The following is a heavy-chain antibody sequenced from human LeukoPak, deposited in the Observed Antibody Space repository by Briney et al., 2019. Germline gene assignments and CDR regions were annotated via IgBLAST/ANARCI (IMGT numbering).Heavy chain of an antibody. CDR3: ARADNWNRPFDH. J-gene: IGHJ4*02. CDR1: GFTFSSYS. CDR2: ISSSSSYI. Sequence: GGSLRLSCAASGFTFSSYSMNWVRQAPGKGLEWVSSISSSSSYIYYADSVKGRFTISRDNAKNSLYLQMNSLRAEDTAVYYCARADNWNRPFDHWGQGTLVTVSS. V-gene: IGHV3-21*01. D-gene: IGHD1-20*01.